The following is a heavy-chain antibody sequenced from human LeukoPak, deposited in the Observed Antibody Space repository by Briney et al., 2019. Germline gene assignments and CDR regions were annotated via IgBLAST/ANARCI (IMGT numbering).Heavy chain of an antibody. D-gene: IGHD2-2*01. CDR3: AKDLRGRASCTTPGCYWAQNY. Sequence: ASVTVSCKASGYTFTGYYIHWVRQAPGQGLEWMGWIYPYSGDTNYAQNFQGRVTMTRDTSISTAYMELSRLTSDDTAVYYCAKDLRGRASCTTPGCYWAQNYWGQGTLVTVSS. J-gene: IGHJ4*02. V-gene: IGHV1-2*02. CDR2: IYPYSGDT. CDR1: GYTFTGYY.